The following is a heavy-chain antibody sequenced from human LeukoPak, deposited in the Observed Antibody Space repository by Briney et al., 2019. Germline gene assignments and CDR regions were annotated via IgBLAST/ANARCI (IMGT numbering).Heavy chain of an antibody. CDR2: IYYSGST. Sequence: PSETLSLTCTVSGGSISSYYWSWIRQPPGKGLEWIGYIYYSGSTNYNPSLKSRVTISVDTSKNQFSLKPSSVTAADTAVYYCARRDSSGWYYFDYWGQGTLVTVSS. CDR3: ARRDSSGWYYFDY. J-gene: IGHJ4*02. V-gene: IGHV4-59*12. CDR1: GGSISSYY. D-gene: IGHD6-19*01.